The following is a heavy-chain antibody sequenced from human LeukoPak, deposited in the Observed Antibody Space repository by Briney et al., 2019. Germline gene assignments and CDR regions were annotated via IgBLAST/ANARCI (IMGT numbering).Heavy chain of an antibody. V-gene: IGHV2-5*02. Sequence: SGPTLVNPTQTLTLTCTFSGFSLSTSGVGVGWIRQPPGKALEWLALIYWDDDKRYSPSLKGRLTITKDTSKNQVVLTMTNMDPVDTATYYCAHTVIGQGAGYWGQGTLVTVSS. CDR2: IYWDDDK. CDR1: GFSLSTSGVG. J-gene: IGHJ4*02. CDR3: AHTVIGQGAGY.